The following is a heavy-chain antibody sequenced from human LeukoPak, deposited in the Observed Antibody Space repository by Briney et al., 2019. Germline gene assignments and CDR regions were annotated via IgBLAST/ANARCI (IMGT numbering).Heavy chain of an antibody. V-gene: IGHV3-20*04. D-gene: IGHD2-15*01. J-gene: IGHJ4*02. CDR3: ARGGDCSGGSCYFFFDY. CDR1: GFTFRRYG. Sequence: GGSLRLSCAASGFTFRRYGMSWVRQAPGKGLEWVSGINWNGGSTGYADSVKGRFTISRDNAKNSLYLQMNSLRAEDTALYYCARGGDCSGGSCYFFFDYWGQGTLVTVSS. CDR2: INWNGGST.